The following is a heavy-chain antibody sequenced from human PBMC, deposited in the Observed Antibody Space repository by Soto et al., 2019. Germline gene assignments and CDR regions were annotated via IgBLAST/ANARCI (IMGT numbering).Heavy chain of an antibody. CDR2: ISSSSSYI. V-gene: IGHV3-21*01. CDR3: ARDPYYYDSSGYYQIFDY. J-gene: IGHJ4*02. CDR1: GFTFSSYS. D-gene: IGHD3-22*01. Sequence: GGSLRLSCAASGFTFSSYSMNWVRQAPGKGLEWVSSISSSSSYIYYADSVKGRFTISRDNAKNSLYLQMNSLRAEDTAVYYCARDPYYYDSSGYYQIFDYRGQGTLVTVSS.